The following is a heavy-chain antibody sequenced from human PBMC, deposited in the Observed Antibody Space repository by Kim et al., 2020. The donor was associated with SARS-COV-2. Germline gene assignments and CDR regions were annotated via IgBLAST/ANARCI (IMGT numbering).Heavy chain of an antibody. J-gene: IGHJ4*02. D-gene: IGHD6-13*01. CDR3: ASLSFSSSPFDY. CDR2: K. V-gene: IGHV3-30*03. Sequence: KYYADSMKAQLTISRENSKNTLYLQVNSLRAEDTAVYYCASLSFSSSPFDYWGQGTLVTVSS.